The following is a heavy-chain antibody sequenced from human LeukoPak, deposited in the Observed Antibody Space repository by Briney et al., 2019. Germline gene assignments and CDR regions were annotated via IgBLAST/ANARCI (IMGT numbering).Heavy chain of an antibody. J-gene: IGHJ4*02. Sequence: GRSLRLSCATSGFTFSSYGMHWVRQAPGKGLEWVAVISYDGSNKYYADSVKGRFTISRDNPKNTLYLQMNSLRAEDTAVYYCAKEPYYDFWSSYLLDYWGQGTLVTVSS. V-gene: IGHV3-30*18. CDR3: AKEPYYDFWSSYLLDY. CDR2: ISYDGSNK. D-gene: IGHD3-3*01. CDR1: GFTFSSYG.